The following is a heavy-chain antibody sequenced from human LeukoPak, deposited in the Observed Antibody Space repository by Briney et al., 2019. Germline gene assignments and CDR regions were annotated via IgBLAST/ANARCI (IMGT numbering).Heavy chain of an antibody. CDR2: INHSGST. V-gene: IGHV4-34*01. J-gene: IGHJ6*02. D-gene: IGHD6-19*01. CDR1: GGSFSGYY. Sequence: SETLSLTCAVYGGSFSGYYWSWIRQPPGMELEWIGEINHSGSTNYNPSLKSRVTISVDTSKNQFFLKLSSVTAADTAVYYCARAQWLENYYYYGMDVWGQGTTVTVSS. CDR3: ARAQWLENYYYYGMDV.